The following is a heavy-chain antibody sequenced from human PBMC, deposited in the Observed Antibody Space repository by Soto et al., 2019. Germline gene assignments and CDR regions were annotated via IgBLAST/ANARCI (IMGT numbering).Heavy chain of an antibody. CDR3: ARVRGYDFWSGYYNY. CDR2: INAGNGNT. V-gene: IGHV1-3*01. CDR1: GYTFTSYA. Sequence: ASVKVSCKASGYTFTSYAMHWVRQAPGQRLEWMGWINAGNGNTKYSQKFQGRVTITRDTSASTAYMELSSLRSEDTAVYYCARVRGYDFWSGYYNYWGQGTLVTVSS. J-gene: IGHJ4*02. D-gene: IGHD3-3*01.